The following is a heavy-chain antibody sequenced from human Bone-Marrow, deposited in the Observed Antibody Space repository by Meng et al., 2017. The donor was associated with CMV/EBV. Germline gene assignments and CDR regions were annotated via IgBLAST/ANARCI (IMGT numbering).Heavy chain of an antibody. D-gene: IGHD4-23*01. CDR3: AKDIRGNDAFDI. V-gene: IGHV3-43D*03. CDR2: ISWDGGST. J-gene: IGHJ3*02. Sequence: GESLKISCAASGFTFDDYAMHWVRQAPGKGMEWVSLISWDGGSTYYADSVKGRFTISRDNSKNSLYLQMNSLRAEVTALYYCAKDIRGNDAFDIWGQGTMVTASS. CDR1: GFTFDDYA.